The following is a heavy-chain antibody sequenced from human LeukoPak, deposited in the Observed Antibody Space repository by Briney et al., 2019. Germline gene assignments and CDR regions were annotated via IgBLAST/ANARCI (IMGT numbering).Heavy chain of an antibody. CDR1: GYTFTNYD. CDR2: IYAYNGNT. D-gene: IGHD5-18*01. CDR3: ARGYGYSYGLFDY. V-gene: IGHV1-18*01. Sequence: ASVKVSCKASGYTFTNYDISWVRQAPGQGLEWMGRIYAYNGNTKYARKLQGRVTMATDTSTSTAYMELRSLRSDDTAVYFCARGYGYSYGLFDYWGQGTLVTVSS. J-gene: IGHJ4*02.